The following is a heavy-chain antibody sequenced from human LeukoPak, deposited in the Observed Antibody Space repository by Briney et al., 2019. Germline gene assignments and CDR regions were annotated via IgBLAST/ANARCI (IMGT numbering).Heavy chain of an antibody. D-gene: IGHD1-1*01. CDR2: IYSGGST. CDR3: AREVGSYYGMDV. V-gene: IGHV3-66*01. Sequence: GGSLRLSCAAPGFTVSSNYMSWVRQAPGKGLEWVSVIYSGGSTYYADSVKGRFTISRDNSKNTLYLQMNSLRAEDTAVYYCAREVGSYYGMDVWGQGTTVTVSS. CDR1: GFTVSSNY. J-gene: IGHJ6*02.